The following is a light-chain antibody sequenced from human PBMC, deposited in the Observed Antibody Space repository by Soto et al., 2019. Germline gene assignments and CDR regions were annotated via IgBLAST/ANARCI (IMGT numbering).Light chain of an antibody. CDR2: STS. CDR1: TGAVTSGYY. Sequence: QTVVTQEPSLTVSSGGTVTLTCASSTGAVTSGYYPNWFQQKAGQAPRVLIYSTSNKHSWTPARFSGSLLGGKAALTLSGVQPEDEAEYYCLLFYGDAWLFGGGTKLTVL. V-gene: IGLV7-43*01. CDR3: LLFYGDAWL. J-gene: IGLJ3*02.